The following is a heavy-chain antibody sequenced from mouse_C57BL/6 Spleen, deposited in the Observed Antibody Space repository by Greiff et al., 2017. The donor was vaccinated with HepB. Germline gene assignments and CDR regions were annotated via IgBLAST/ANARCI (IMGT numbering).Heavy chain of an antibody. J-gene: IGHJ3*01. CDR1: GYSITSGYY. CDR3: ANNYEGFAY. V-gene: IGHV3-6*01. D-gene: IGHD1-3*01. CDR2: ISYDGSN. Sequence: VQLQQSGPGLVKPSQSLSLTCSVTGYSITSGYYWNWIRQFPGNKLEWMGYISYDGSNNYNPSLKNRISITRDTSKNQFFLKLNSVTTEDTATYYCANNYEGFAYWGQGTLVTVSA.